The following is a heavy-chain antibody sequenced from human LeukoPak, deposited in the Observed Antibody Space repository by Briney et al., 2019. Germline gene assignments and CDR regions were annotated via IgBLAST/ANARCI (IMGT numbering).Heavy chain of an antibody. Sequence: SETLSLTCTVSGGSISSSTYYWSWIRQPPGKGLEWIGYIYYNGSTNYTPSLKSRVTISLDTSKSQFSLKLRSVTAADTAMYYCARAVVLYYDGSGYSTRFDYWGQGTLVTVSS. D-gene: IGHD3-22*01. V-gene: IGHV4-61*01. CDR1: GGSISSSTYY. J-gene: IGHJ4*02. CDR3: ARAVVLYYDGSGYSTRFDY. CDR2: IYYNGST.